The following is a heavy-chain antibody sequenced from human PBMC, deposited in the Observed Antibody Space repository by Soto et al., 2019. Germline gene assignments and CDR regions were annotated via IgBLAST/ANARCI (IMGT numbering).Heavy chain of an antibody. D-gene: IGHD5-12*01. J-gene: IGHJ3*02. CDR2: IYYSGST. Sequence: PSETLSLTCTVSGGSISSGGYYWSWIRQHPGKGLEWIGYIYYSGSTYYNPSLKSRVTISVDTSKNQFSLKLSSVTAADTAVYYCARDKSKYSGYDYGAFDIWGQGTMVTVS. V-gene: IGHV4-31*03. CDR1: GGSISSGGYY. CDR3: ARDKSKYSGYDYGAFDI.